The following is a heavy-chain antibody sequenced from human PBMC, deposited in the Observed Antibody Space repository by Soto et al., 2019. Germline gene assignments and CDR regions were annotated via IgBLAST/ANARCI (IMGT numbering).Heavy chain of an antibody. D-gene: IGHD3-3*01. V-gene: IGHV3-21*01. CDR1: GFTFSSYS. CDR2: ISSSSSYI. CDR3: ASPITIFGVVQNDAFDI. J-gene: IGHJ3*02. Sequence: WGSLRLSCAASGFTFSSYSMNWVRQAPGKGLEWVSSISSSSSYIYYADSVKGRFTISRDNAKNSLYLQMNSLRAEDTAVYYCASPITIFGVVQNDAFDIWGQGTMVTVSS.